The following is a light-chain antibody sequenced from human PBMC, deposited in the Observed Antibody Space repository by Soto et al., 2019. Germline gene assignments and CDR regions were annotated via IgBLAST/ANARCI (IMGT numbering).Light chain of an antibody. J-gene: IGKJ1*01. CDR1: QSVTRY. CDR2: AAS. V-gene: IGKV1-39*01. Sequence: DIQMTQSPSSLSVSVGDRVTITSRASQSVTRYLNWYQQRPGKAPKVLIYAASNLQTGVPSRFSGSGSGTDFTLTISSLQPEDLATYYCQRNYIPPWTFGQGTKVEIK. CDR3: QRNYIPPWT.